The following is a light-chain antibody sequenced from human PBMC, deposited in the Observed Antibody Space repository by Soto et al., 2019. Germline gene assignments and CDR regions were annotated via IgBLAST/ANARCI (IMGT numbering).Light chain of an antibody. CDR3: QSYDSSLSGRKV. V-gene: IGLV1-40*01. CDR1: SSNIGAGYD. J-gene: IGLJ1*01. Sequence: QSVLTQPPSVSGAPGQRVTISCTGSSSNIGAGYDVHWYQQLPGTAPKLLIYGNSNRPSGVPDRFSGSKSGTSASLAITGLQAEYEADYYCQSYDSSLSGRKVFVTGTKVTVL. CDR2: GNS.